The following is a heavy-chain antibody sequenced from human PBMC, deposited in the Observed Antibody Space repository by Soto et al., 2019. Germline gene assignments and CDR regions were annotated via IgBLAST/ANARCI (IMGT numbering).Heavy chain of an antibody. CDR3: AKEGIAARPRYYFDY. J-gene: IGHJ4*02. V-gene: IGHV3-30*18. CDR1: GFTFSSYG. D-gene: IGHD6-6*01. CDR2: ISYDGSNK. Sequence: SLRLSCAASGFTFSSYGMHWVRQAPGKGLEWVAVISYDGSNKYYADSVKGRFTISRDNSKNTLYLQMNSLRAEDTAVYYCAKEGIAARPRYYFDYWGQGTLVTVSS.